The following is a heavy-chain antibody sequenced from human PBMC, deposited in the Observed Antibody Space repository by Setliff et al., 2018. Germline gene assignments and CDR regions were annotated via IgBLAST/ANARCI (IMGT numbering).Heavy chain of an antibody. CDR1: GGSISTTNY. D-gene: IGHD1-1*01. V-gene: IGHV4-39*01. CDR2: IYYSGTT. CDR3: ATTGTYRYFDY. Sequence: KPSETLSLTCTVSGGSISTTNYWAWIRQPPGKGLEWIGRIYYSGTTYSNSSLKSRVTMSVDTSKNQFSLRLNSVTASDTAVYYCATTGTYRYFDYWGQGTLVTVSS. J-gene: IGHJ4*02.